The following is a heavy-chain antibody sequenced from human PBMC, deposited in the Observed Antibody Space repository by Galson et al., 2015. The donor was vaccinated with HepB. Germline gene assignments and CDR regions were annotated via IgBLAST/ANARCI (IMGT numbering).Heavy chain of an antibody. CDR3: AKESGYDGGYYDSSGVDY. J-gene: IGHJ4*02. D-gene: IGHD3-22*01. CDR2: ISGSGGST. Sequence: SLRLSCAASGFTFSSYAMSWVRQAPGKGLEWVSAISGSGGSTYYADSVKGRFTISRDNSKNTLYLQMNSLRAEDTAVYYCAKESGYDGGYYDSSGVDYWGQGTLVTVSS. CDR1: GFTFSSYA. V-gene: IGHV3-23*01.